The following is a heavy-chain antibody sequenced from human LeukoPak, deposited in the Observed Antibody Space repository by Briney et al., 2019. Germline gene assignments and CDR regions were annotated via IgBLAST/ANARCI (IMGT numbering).Heavy chain of an antibody. CDR2: IGAYNGDA. Sequence: GASVKVSCKASGYIFTSYGISWVRQAPGQGLEWMGWIGAYNGDANYAQKLQGRVTMTTDTSTSTAYMELRSLRSDDTAVYYCARGENYYDSSGYFDWGQGTLVTVSS. CDR1: GYIFTSYG. V-gene: IGHV1-18*01. D-gene: IGHD3-22*01. J-gene: IGHJ4*02. CDR3: ARGENYYDSSGYFD.